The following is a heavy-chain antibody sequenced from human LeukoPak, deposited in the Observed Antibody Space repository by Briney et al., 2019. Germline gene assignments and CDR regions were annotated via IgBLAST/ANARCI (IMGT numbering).Heavy chain of an antibody. CDR2: ISGSGGST. CDR1: GFTFSSYA. CDR3: ANLMEGYFDY. D-gene: IGHD3-10*01. V-gene: IGHV3-23*01. J-gene: IGHJ4*02. Sequence: GGSLRLSCAASGFTFSSYAMSWVRQAPGKGLEWVSAISGSGGSTYYAESVKGRFTISRDNSKNTLYLQMNSLRAEDTAVYYCANLMEGYFDYWGQGTLVTVSS.